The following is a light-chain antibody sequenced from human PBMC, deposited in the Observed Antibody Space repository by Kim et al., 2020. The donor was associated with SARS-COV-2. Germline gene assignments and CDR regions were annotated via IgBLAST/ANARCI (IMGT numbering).Light chain of an antibody. Sequence: LSASVGATVTLTCRASQSVSRWLDWYQQKPGNAPKLLIYDGSNLQSGVPSRFSGSGSGTEFTLTISSLQPDDFAIYYCQHRQTFGQGTKVDIK. J-gene: IGKJ1*01. CDR3: QHRQT. CDR2: DGS. V-gene: IGKV1-5*01. CDR1: QSVSRW.